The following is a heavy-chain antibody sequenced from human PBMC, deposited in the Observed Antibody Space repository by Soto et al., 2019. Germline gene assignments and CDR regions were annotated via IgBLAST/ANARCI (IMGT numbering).Heavy chain of an antibody. CDR1: GVSITSSY. CDR3: ARGEDAFFYYGLDV. Sequence: SETLSLTCTVSGVSITSSYWSWIRRPPGKGLEWIAYIYDTGISGYTPSTSYNPSLKSRVTMSVDTSKSQFSLKLTSVTAADTAVYYCARGEDAFFYYGLDVWGQGITVTVSS. CDR2: IYDTGISGYTPST. J-gene: IGHJ6*02. V-gene: IGHV4-59*01.